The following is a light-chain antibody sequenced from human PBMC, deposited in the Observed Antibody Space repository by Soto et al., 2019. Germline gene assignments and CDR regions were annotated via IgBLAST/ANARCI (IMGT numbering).Light chain of an antibody. J-gene: IGKJ1*01. CDR1: QSLSDN. CDR2: RAS. V-gene: IGKV3-15*01. Sequence: EIVMTQFPATLSVSPGERATLSCRASQSLSDNLAWYQQRPGQAPRLLFYRASTRATGVPARFSASGSGTEFTLTISSLQSEDSAVYYCHQYSNWPSWTFGPGTKVELK. CDR3: HQYSNWPSWT.